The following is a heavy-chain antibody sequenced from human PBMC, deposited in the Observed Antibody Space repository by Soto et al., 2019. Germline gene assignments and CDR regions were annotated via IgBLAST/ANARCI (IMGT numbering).Heavy chain of an antibody. Sequence: GGSLRLSCAASGFTFSSYAMSWVRQAPGKGLEWVSAISGSGGSTYYADSVKGRFTISRDNSKNTLYLQMNSLRAEDTAVYYCAKTSGAGRDGYNIDYWCQGTLVTVSS. V-gene: IGHV3-23*01. CDR3: AKTSGAGRDGYNIDY. CDR2: ISGSGGST. CDR1: GFTFSSYA. J-gene: IGHJ4*02. D-gene: IGHD5-12*01.